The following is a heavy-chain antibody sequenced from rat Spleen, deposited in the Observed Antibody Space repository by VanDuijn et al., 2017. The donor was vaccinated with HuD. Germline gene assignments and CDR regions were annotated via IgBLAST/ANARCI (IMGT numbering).Heavy chain of an antibody. CDR3: ARHEDYGGYSKDYFEY. D-gene: IGHD1-11*01. J-gene: IGHJ2*01. V-gene: IGHV5S23*01. Sequence: EVQLVESGGGLVQPGRSLKLSCVASGFTFRDYAMAWVRQAPKKGLEWVASITNTGGNTYYPDSVKGRFTISRDDAVSTLYLQMNSLRSEDTATYYCARHEDYGGYSKDYFEYWGQGVMVTVSS. CDR1: GFTFRDYA. CDR2: ITNTGGNT.